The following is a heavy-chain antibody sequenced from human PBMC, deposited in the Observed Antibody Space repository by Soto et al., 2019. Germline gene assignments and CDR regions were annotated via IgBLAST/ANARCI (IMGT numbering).Heavy chain of an antibody. CDR2: IRSKGDNYAT. CDR3: TERGKYDNRVFDY. CDR1: GFTFSGSA. D-gene: IGHD3-22*01. V-gene: IGHV3-73*01. J-gene: IGHJ4*02. Sequence: EVQLVESGGGLVQPGGSLKLSCAASGFTFSGSAMHWVRQASGKGLEWVGRIRSKGDNYATSYAASVKGRFTISRDDSKNTAYLQMDSLNTEDTAVYYCTERGKYDNRVFDYWSQGTLVTVSS.